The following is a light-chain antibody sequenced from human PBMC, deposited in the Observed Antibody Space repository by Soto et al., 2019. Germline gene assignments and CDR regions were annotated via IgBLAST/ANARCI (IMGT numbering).Light chain of an antibody. CDR3: QGRSSWAWT. CDR2: DAS. V-gene: IGKV3-11*01. CDR1: QSVGTY. J-gene: IGKJ1*01. Sequence: EIVLTQSPATLSLSPGERATLSCRASQSVGTYLAWYQQKPGQAPRLLMYDASNRATGIPARFSGGGSGTDFTLTISSLEPEDFAVYYGQGRSSWAWTVGQGTKVEIK.